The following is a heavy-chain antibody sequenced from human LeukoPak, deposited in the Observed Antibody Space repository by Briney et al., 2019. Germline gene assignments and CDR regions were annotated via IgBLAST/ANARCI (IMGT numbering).Heavy chain of an antibody. J-gene: IGHJ4*02. CDR1: GFTLSRYS. CDR3: AREPGIAVATNGDS. Sequence: KPGGSLRLSCAASGFTLSRYSINWVRQAPGKGLEWVSSISSGSTYIYYTDSVKGRFTISRDNAKNSLYLQMDSLRAEDTAVYYCAREPGIAVATNGDSWGQGTLVTVSS. V-gene: IGHV3-21*01. CDR2: ISSGSTYI. D-gene: IGHD6-19*01.